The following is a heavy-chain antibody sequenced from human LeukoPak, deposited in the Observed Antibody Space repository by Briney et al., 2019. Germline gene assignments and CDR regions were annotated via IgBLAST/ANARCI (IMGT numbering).Heavy chain of an antibody. D-gene: IGHD3-22*01. J-gene: IGHJ5*02. CDR3: ARMFGSDYCDSSGYSNWFDP. Sequence: ASVKVSCKASGYTFTSYGISWVRQAPGQGLEWMGWISAYNGNTNYAQKLQGRVTMTTDTSTSTAYMELRSLRSDDTAVYYCARMFGSDYCDSSGYSNWFDPWGQGTLVTVSS. CDR2: ISAYNGNT. V-gene: IGHV1-18*01. CDR1: GYTFTSYG.